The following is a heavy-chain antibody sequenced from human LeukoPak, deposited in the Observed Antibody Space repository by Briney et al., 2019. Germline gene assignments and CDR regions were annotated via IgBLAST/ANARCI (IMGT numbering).Heavy chain of an antibody. CDR3: AREPHSDYSDHTDAFDI. V-gene: IGHV3-74*01. CDR2: ISGDESST. Sequence: GGSLRLSCAASGFTFRSYWMHWVGQAPGKGLVWVSRISGDESSTSYADSVEGRFTISRDNAKNTLYLQMNSLRAEDTAVYFCAREPHSDYSDHTDAFDIWGQGTMVTVSS. CDR1: GFTFRSYW. J-gene: IGHJ3*02. D-gene: IGHD4-17*01.